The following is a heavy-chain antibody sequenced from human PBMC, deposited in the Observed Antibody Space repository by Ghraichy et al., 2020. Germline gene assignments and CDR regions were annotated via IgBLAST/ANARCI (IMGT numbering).Heavy chain of an antibody. V-gene: IGHV1-18*01. D-gene: IGHD3-10*01. Sequence: ASVKVSCKASAYTFTSYGISWVRQAPGQGLEWMGWISAYNGNTNYALKLQGRVTMTTDTSTSTAYMELRSLRSDDTAVYYCARLYYYGSGSYYNGGSYYFDSWGKGTLVTVAS. CDR1: AYTFTSYG. CDR2: ISAYNGNT. J-gene: IGHJ4*02. CDR3: ARLYYYGSGSYYNGGSYYFDS.